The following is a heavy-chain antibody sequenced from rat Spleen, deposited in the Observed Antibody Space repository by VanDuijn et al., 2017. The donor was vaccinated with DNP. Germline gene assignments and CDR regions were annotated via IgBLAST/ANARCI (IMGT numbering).Heavy chain of an antibody. J-gene: IGHJ1*01. CDR1: GFTFSNYD. D-gene: IGHD1-11*01. Sequence: EVQLVESGGGLVQPGRSLKLSCAASGFTFSNYDMAWVRQAPTKGLEWVASISTSGGSTYYRDSVKGRFTVSRDNAKSTLYLQMDSLRSEDTATYYCAKDRRSGYWYFDFWGPGTMVTVSS. CDR3: AKDRRSGYWYFDF. V-gene: IGHV5-27*01. CDR2: ISTSGGST.